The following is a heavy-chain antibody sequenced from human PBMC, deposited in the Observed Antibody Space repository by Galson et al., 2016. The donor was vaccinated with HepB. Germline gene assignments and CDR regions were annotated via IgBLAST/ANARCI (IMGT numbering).Heavy chain of an antibody. CDR3: AHSYTTSSRLLFLRGRFDY. D-gene: IGHD6-13*01. CDR2: IYWNDDK. Sequence: PALVKPTQTLTLTCTFSGFSLSTSGVGVGWIRQPPGKALEWLALIYWNDDKRYSPSLKSRLTITKETSKNQVVLTMTNMDPVDTATYYCAHSYTTSSRLLFLRGRFDYWGQGTLVTVSS. J-gene: IGHJ4*02. V-gene: IGHV2-5*01. CDR1: GFSLSTSGVG.